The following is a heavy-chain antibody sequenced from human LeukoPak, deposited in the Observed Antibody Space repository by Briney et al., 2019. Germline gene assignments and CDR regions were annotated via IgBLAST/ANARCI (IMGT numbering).Heavy chain of an antibody. V-gene: IGHV3-74*01. CDR3: AREGAAAATDALDI. Sequence: QAGGSLRLSCAASGFTFSSYWMYWVRQAPGKGLVWVSRINSDGSSTSYADSVKGRFTISRDNAKNTLYLQMNSLRAEDTAVYYCAREGAAAATDALDIWGQGTMVTVSS. CDR2: INSDGSST. D-gene: IGHD6-13*01. J-gene: IGHJ3*02. CDR1: GFTFSSYW.